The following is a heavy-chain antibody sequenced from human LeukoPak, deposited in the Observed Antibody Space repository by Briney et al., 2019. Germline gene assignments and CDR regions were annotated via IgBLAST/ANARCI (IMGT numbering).Heavy chain of an antibody. V-gene: IGHV3-21*04. CDR1: GFTFSSYS. CDR2: ISSSSSYI. Sequence: GGSLRLSCAASGFTFSSYSMNWVRQAPGKGLEWVSSISSSSSYIYYADSVKGRFTISRDNAKNSLYLQMNSLRAEDTAVYYCATDLLAVAVDSFDYWGQGTLVTVSS. J-gene: IGHJ4*02. D-gene: IGHD6-19*01. CDR3: ATDLLAVAVDSFDY.